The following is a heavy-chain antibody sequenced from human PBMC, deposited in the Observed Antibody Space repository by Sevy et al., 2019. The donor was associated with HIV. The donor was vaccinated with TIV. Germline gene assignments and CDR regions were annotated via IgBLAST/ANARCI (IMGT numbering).Heavy chain of an antibody. Sequence: SETLSLTCAVSGGSIRSVNWWHWVRQPPGKGLEWIGEIYHTGSTNYNPSLKSRVTISVYNSKNQFSLNLRSVTAADSAVYYCARGGETPRGFDPWGQGSLVTVSS. V-gene: IGHV4-4*02. D-gene: IGHD3-16*01. CDR2: IYHTGST. CDR3: ARGGETPRGFDP. J-gene: IGHJ5*02. CDR1: GGSIRSVNW.